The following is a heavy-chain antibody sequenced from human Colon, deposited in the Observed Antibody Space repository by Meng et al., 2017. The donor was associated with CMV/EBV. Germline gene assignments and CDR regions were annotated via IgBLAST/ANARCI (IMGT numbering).Heavy chain of an antibody. CDR3: ATGAELHTFWNGFAY. CDR1: GFTFKDFD. CDR2: ISGSGLTT. V-gene: IGHV3-23*01. D-gene: IGHD3-3*01. Sequence: GGSLRLSCSASGFTFKDFDMTWVRQAPGKGLEWVSSISGSGLTTFSSDAAKGRFSISRDNSRNTLYLQINSLRADDTAVYYCATGAELHTFWNGFAYWGQGAVVTVSS. J-gene: IGHJ4*02.